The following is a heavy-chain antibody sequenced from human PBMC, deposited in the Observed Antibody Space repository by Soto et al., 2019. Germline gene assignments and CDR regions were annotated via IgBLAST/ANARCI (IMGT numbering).Heavy chain of an antibody. CDR3: ARLYCSSTSCYSVGAFDI. CDR1: GFTFSSYG. D-gene: IGHD2-2*01. Sequence: QVQLVESGGGVVQPGRSLRLSCAASGFTFSSYGMHWVRQAPGKGLEWVALIWVDGSDKYYADSVKGRFTISRDNSKNTLYLQMNSLRADDTAVYYCARLYCSSTSCYSVGAFDIWGQGTMVTVSS. J-gene: IGHJ3*02. V-gene: IGHV3-33*01. CDR2: IWVDGSDK.